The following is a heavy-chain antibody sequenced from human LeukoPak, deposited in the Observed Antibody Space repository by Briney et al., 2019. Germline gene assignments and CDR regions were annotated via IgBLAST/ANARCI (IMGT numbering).Heavy chain of an antibody. J-gene: IGHJ6*04. CDR3: AAGPETYYDFWSGYYPLTWDV. V-gene: IGHV1-8*01. CDR2: MNPNSGNT. Sequence: ASVKVSCKASGYTFTSYDINWVRQATGQGLEWMGWMNPNSGNTGYAQKFQGRVTMTRNTSISTAYMELSSLRSEDTAVYYCAAGPETYYDFWSGYYPLTWDVWGKGTTVTVSS. CDR1: GYTFTSYD. D-gene: IGHD3-3*01.